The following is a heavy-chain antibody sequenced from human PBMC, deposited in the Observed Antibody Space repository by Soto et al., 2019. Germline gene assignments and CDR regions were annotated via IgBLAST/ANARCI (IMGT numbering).Heavy chain of an antibody. CDR3: PEKGNSRGGYQSRYYYGMDV. D-gene: IGHD3-22*01. Sequence: QVQLVQSGAEVKKPGSSVTVSCKASGGTFSSYAISWVRQAPGQGLEWMGGIIPIFGTANYAQKFQGRVTITADESTSTDYMELSSLRSEDTAVYYCPEKGNSRGGYQSRYYYGMDVWGQGTTVTVSS. CDR1: GGTFSSYA. V-gene: IGHV1-69*01. CDR2: IIPIFGTA. J-gene: IGHJ6*02.